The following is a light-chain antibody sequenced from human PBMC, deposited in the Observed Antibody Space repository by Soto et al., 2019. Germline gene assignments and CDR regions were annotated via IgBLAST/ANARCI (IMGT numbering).Light chain of an antibody. CDR2: DVT. CDR1: SSDIGDYNY. CDR3: SSYTSTSARV. Sequence: QSALTQPASVSASPGQSITISCTGTSSDIGDYNYVSWYLHHPGKVPKLMIYDVTNRPSGVSNRFSGSKSGNTASLTISGLQAEDEAVYYCSSYTSTSARVFGGGTQLTVL. J-gene: IGLJ3*02. V-gene: IGLV2-14*03.